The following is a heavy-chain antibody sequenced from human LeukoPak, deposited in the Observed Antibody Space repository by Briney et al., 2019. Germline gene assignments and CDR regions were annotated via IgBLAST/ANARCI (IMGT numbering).Heavy chain of an antibody. CDR3: AGGRFGLLWFGELER. CDR2: IIPIFGSA. Sequence: ASVKVSCKASGGTFSRLSISWVRQAPGQGLEWMGGIIPIFGSANYAQKFQGRVTITADESTSTAYMELSSLRSEDTAMYYCAGGRFGLLWFGELERWGQGTLVTVSS. D-gene: IGHD3-10*01. V-gene: IGHV1-69*13. J-gene: IGHJ4*02. CDR1: GGTFSRLS.